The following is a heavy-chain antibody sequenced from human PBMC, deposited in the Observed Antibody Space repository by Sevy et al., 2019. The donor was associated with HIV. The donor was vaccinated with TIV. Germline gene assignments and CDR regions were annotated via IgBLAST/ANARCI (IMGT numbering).Heavy chain of an antibody. J-gene: IGHJ6*02. V-gene: IGHV3-49*03. Sequence: GGSLRLSCRASGFKFGDYVMIWFRQAPGKGLDWVGFIRSKVYGETREYAAAVKGRVTISRDDSKGIAYLQMNSLKTEDTARYFCTRARSYYDSGSYYGMDVWGQGTTVTVSS. D-gene: IGHD3-10*01. CDR1: GFKFGDYV. CDR3: TRARSYYDSGSYYGMDV. CDR2: IRSKVYGETR.